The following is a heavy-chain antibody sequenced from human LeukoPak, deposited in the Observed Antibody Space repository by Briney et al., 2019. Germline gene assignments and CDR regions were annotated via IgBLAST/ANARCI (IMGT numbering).Heavy chain of an antibody. CDR2: IRSKAYGGTT. CDR1: GFTFTNYA. D-gene: IGHD6-13*01. V-gene: IGHV3-49*04. CDR3: TRVTAAGPRGDFDI. Sequence: PGGSLRLSCAASGFTFTNYAMSWVRQAPGKGLEWVGFIRSKAYGGTTEYAASVKGRFTISRDDSKSIAYLQMNSLKTEDTAVYYCTRVTAAGPRGDFDIWGQGTMVTVSS. J-gene: IGHJ3*02.